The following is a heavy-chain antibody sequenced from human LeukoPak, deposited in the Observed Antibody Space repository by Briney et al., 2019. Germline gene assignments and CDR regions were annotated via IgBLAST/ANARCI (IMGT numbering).Heavy chain of an antibody. CDR1: AFTFSRYS. Sequence: GGSLRLSCAASAFTFSRYSMNWIRQAPGKGLEWLSCITSSGSSIYYADSVKGRFTISRDNSKNTLYLQMNNLRAEDTAVYYCAKGAVAGTPLEYFQHWGQGTLVTVSS. CDR3: AKGAVAGTPLEYFQH. D-gene: IGHD6-19*01. V-gene: IGHV3-48*01. J-gene: IGHJ1*01. CDR2: ITSSGSSI.